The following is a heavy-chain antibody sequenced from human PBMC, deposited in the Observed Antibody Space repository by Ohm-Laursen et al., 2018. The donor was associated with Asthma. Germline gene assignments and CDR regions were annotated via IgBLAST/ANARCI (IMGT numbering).Heavy chain of an antibody. D-gene: IGHD1-26*01. CDR2: ISLGGGGT. Sequence: SLRLSCSASGFTFRNYAMTWVRQAPGKGLEWVSTISLGGGGTYFADSVRGRFTTSRDNARNSVYLQMNSLRAEDTALYYCARIGPEWELPGREYSLHHWGEGTLVTVSS. V-gene: IGHV3-23*01. CDR1: GFTFRNYA. J-gene: IGHJ1*01. CDR3: ARIGPEWELPGREYSLHH.